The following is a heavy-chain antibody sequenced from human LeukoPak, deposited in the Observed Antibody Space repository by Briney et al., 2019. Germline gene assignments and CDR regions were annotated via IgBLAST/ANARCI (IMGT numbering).Heavy chain of an antibody. CDR3: ARTMVRGVIIS. V-gene: IGHV4-39*01. D-gene: IGHD3-10*01. CDR1: GESFSAYY. Sequence: SETLSLTCVVSGESFSAYYWDWIRQPPGKGLEWIGSIYYSGSTYYNPSLKSRVTISVDTSKNQFSLKLSSVTAADTAVYYCARTMVRGVIISWGQGTLVTVSS. J-gene: IGHJ4*02. CDR2: IYYSGST.